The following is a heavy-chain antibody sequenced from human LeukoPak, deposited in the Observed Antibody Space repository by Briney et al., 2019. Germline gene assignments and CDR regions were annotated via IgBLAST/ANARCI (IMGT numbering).Heavy chain of an antibody. V-gene: IGHV4-31*03. CDR3: ARTSTVTVTSDY. D-gene: IGHD4-17*01. CDR1: GGSISSGGYY. Sequence: PSETLSLTCTVSGGSISSGGYYWSWIRQHPGKGLEWIGYIYYSGSTYYNPSLKSRVTISVDTSKNQFSLKLTSVTAADAAVYYCARTSTVTVTSDYWGQGTLVTVSS. J-gene: IGHJ4*02. CDR2: IYYSGST.